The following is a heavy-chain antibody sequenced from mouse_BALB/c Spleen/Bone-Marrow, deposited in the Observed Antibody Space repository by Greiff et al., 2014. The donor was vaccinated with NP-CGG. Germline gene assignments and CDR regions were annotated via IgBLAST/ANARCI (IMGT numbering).Heavy chain of an antibody. CDR1: GYSFTSYW. D-gene: IGHD2-2*01. CDR3: TNGYDYYAMDY. Sequence: EVQGVESGTVLARPGASVKMSCKASGYSFTSYWMHWVKQRPGQGLEWIGAINPGNSDTSYNQKFKGKAKLTAVTSASTAYMELSSLTNEDSAVYYCTNGYDYYAMDYWGQGTSVTVSS. V-gene: IGHV1-5*01. CDR2: INPGNSDT. J-gene: IGHJ4*01.